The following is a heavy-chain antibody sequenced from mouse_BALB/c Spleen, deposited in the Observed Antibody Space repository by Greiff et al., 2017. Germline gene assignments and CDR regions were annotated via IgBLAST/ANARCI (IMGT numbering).Heavy chain of an antibody. J-gene: IGHJ3*01. CDR3: ARDQDGSLAY. CDR2: ISDGGSYT. CDR1: GFTFSDYY. Sequence: EVHLVESGGGLVKPGGSLKLSCAASGFTFSDYYMYWVRQTPEKRLEWVATISDGGSYTYYPDSVKGRFTISRDNAKNNLYLQMSSLKSEDTAMYYCARDQDGSLAYWGQGTLVTVSA. D-gene: IGHD2-3*01. V-gene: IGHV5-4*02.